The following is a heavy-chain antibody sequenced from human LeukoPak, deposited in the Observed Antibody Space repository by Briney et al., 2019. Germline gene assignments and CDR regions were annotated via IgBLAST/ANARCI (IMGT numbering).Heavy chain of an antibody. CDR1: GGSFSGYY. D-gene: IGHD3-10*01. J-gene: IGHJ6*03. V-gene: IGHV4-34*01. CDR3: ARGRVTMVRGAHGTQGYYMDV. CDR2: INHSGST. Sequence: SETLSLTCAVYGGSFSGYYWSWLRQSPGKGLEWIGEINHSGSTKYNPSLKSRVTISVDTSKNQFSLKLSSVTAADTAVYYCARGRVTMVRGAHGTQGYYMDVWGKGTTVTVSS.